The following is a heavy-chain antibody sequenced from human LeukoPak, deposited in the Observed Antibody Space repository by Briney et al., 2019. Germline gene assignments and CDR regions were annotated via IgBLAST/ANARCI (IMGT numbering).Heavy chain of an antibody. D-gene: IGHD4-17*01. Sequence: GGSLRLSCAASGFTFNNYALSWVRQAPGKGLEWVSTIGTSINNTYYADSVKGRFTISRDNSNHTLSLQMSSLRAEDTAMYYCARDRLTTVTTFHFDYWGQGTLVTVSS. CDR1: GFTFNNYA. V-gene: IGHV3-23*01. J-gene: IGHJ4*02. CDR2: IGTSINNT. CDR3: ARDRLTTVTTFHFDY.